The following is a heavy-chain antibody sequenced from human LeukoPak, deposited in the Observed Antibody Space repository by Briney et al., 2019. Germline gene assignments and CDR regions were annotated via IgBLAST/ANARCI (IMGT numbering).Heavy chain of an antibody. Sequence: PGGSLRLSCAASAFTFDDYSMQWVRQPPGNGLGWVSGSRRNSGAIGYANSVKGRFTNSRDNAKNSRSLQMNSLQAEETALYFCAKGISVTDYYYGMDVWGQGTTVTVSS. CDR1: AFTFDDYS. D-gene: IGHD2-21*02. CDR3: AKGISVTDYYYGMDV. CDR2: SRRNSGAI. V-gene: IGHV3-9*01. J-gene: IGHJ6*02.